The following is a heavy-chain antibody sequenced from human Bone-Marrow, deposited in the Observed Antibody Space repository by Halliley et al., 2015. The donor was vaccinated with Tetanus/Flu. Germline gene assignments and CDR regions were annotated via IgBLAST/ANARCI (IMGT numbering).Heavy chain of an antibody. CDR1: GGSISSSSHY. D-gene: IGHD3-16*01. CDR3: ARGLGMDV. Sequence: GLVKPSETLSLTCTVSGGSISSSSHYWGWIRQPPGKGLEWIGSIYDSGRTYYNPSLKSRVTISVDTSKNQFSLKLSSVTAADTAVYYCARGLGMDVWGQGTTVTVSS. V-gene: IGHV4-39*01. CDR2: IYDSGRT. J-gene: IGHJ6*02.